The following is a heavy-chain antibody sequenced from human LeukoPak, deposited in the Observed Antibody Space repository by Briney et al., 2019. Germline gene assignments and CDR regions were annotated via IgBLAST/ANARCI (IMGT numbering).Heavy chain of an antibody. D-gene: IGHD3-10*01. CDR1: GFTVSSNY. CDR2: IYSGGST. J-gene: IGHJ6*02. Sequence: GSLRLSCAASGFTVSSNYMSWVRQAPGKGLEWGSVIYSGGSTYYADSVKGRFTISRDNSKNTLYLQMNSLRAEDTAVYYCARDLILWFGEFDYYYYGMGVWGQGTTVTVSS. CDR3: ARDLILWFGEFDYYYYGMGV. V-gene: IGHV3-66*02.